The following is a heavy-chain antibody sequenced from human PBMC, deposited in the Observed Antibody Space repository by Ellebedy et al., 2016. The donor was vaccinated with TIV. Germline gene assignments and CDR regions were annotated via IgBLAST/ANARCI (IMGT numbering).Heavy chain of an antibody. CDR2: IYWNGDE. V-gene: IGHV2-5*01. CDR1: GFSLTTSGVG. Sequence: SGPTLVKPTETLTLTCTFSGFSLTTSGVGVGWIRQPPGKALEWLGIIYWNGDERYSPALRGRLTITKDTSKNQVVLTMSNMDPADTATYYCTHRRESSSWVYFSDYWGQGTVVTVSS. D-gene: IGHD6-13*01. J-gene: IGHJ4*02. CDR3: THRRESSSWVYFSDY.